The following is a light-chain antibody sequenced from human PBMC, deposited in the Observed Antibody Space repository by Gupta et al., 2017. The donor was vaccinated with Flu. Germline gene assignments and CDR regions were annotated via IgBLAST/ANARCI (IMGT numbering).Light chain of an antibody. Sequence: QSALTQPRSVSGSPGQSVTISCTGTSSDVGGYNYVSWYQQHPGKAPNLMIYDVSKRPSGVPDRFSGSKSGNTASRTISGLQAEDEADYYCCSYAGSYTRVFGGGTKLTVL. V-gene: IGLV2-11*01. CDR1: SSDVGGYNY. CDR2: DVS. J-gene: IGLJ3*02. CDR3: CSYAGSYTRV.